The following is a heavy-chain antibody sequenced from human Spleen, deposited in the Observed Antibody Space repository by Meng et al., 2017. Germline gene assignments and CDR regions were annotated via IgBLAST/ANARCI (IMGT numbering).Heavy chain of an antibody. J-gene: IGHJ4*02. CDR2: IYHSGST. CDR1: GYSISSGYY. Sequence: GSLRLSCTVSGYSISSGYYWGWIRQPPGKGLEWIGSIYHSGSTYYNPSLKSRVTISGDTSKNQFSLKLSSVTAADTAVYYCARVGRWLQFGFHDYWGQGTLVTVSS. CDR3: ARVGRWLQFGFHDY. V-gene: IGHV4-38-2*02. D-gene: IGHD5-24*01.